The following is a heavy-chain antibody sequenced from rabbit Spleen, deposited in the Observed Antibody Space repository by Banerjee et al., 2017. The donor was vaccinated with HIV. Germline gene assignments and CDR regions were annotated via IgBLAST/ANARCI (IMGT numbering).Heavy chain of an antibody. V-gene: IGHV1S45*01. D-gene: IGHD6-1*01. Sequence: QEQLVESGGDLVQPGASLTLTCTVSGFSFSTNYWMCWVRQAPGKGLEWIGCINTGSGSTYYASWAKGRFTISKTSSTTVTLQMTSLTAADTATYFCARAYTWGYAFYNLWGQGTLVTVS. CDR3: ARAYTWGYAFYNL. CDR1: GFSFSTNYW. CDR2: INTGSGST. J-gene: IGHJ4*01.